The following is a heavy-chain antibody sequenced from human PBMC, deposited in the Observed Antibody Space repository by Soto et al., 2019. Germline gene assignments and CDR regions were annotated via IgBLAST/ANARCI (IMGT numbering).Heavy chain of an antibody. V-gene: IGHV4-4*07. CDR2: IYSNGNT. Sequence: SETLSLTCTVSGASINNCYWSWIRQPAGKGLEWIGRIYSNGNTSYNPSLKSRVTMSIDTSKNQFSLSLSSVTAADTAIYYCAKESRSPAGTAEFWGLGTLVTVSS. CDR3: AKESRSPAGTAEF. J-gene: IGHJ4*02. CDR1: GASINNCY. D-gene: IGHD1-1*01.